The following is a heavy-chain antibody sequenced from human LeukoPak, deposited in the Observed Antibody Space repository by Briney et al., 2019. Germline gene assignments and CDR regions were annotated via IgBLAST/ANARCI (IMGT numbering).Heavy chain of an antibody. CDR2: MYYSGST. CDR1: GGSISISGSY. CDR3: ARPYYYDSRIDP. D-gene: IGHD3-22*01. J-gene: IGHJ5*02. Sequence: PSETLSLTCTVSGGSISISGSYWSWIRQPPGKGLEWIGYMYYSGSTYYNPSLKSRATISVDTSKNQFSLKLSSVTAADTAVYYCARPYYYDSRIDPWGQGTLVTVSS. V-gene: IGHV4-30-4*01.